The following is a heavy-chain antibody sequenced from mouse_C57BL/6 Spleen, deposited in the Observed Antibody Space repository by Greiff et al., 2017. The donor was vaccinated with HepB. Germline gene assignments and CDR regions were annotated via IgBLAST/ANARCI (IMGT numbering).Heavy chain of an antibody. CDR2: INLKYDNYAT. J-gene: IGHJ2*01. D-gene: IGHD4-1*01. V-gene: IGHV6-3*01. Sequence: EVQLLESGGGLVQPGGSMKLSCLASGFTFSNYWMNWVSQSPEKGLEWVAQINLKYDNYATDYEEPVKGRFTVSRDATESSVYLHMNNFRAEDTGIYYCADWDLGYWGQGTTLTVSS. CDR1: GFTFSNYW. CDR3: ADWDLGY.